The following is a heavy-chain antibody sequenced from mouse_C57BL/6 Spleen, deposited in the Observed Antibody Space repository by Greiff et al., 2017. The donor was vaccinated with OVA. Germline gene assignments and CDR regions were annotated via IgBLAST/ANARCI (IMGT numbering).Heavy chain of an antibody. CDR1: GYTFTSYW. CDR2: INPSNGGT. Sequence: VQLQQPGTELVKPGASVKLSCKASGYTFTSYWMHWVKQRPGQGLEWIGNINPSNGGTNYNETFKSKATMTVDKSSSTAYMQLSSLTSEDSAVYYCARSSTTVVATNWYFDVWGTGTTVTVSS. D-gene: IGHD1-1*01. CDR3: ARSSTTVVATNWYFDV. J-gene: IGHJ1*03. V-gene: IGHV1-53*01.